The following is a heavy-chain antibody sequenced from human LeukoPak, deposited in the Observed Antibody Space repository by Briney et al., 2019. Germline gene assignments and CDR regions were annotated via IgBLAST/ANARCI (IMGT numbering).Heavy chain of an antibody. Sequence: GGSLRPSCAASGFTFTSYWMTWVRQAPGKGLEWVANINQDGSEKYYVDSVRGRFTFSRDNAKNSLYLEMNSLRAEDTAVYYCARENWIHDYWGQGTLVTVSS. CDR1: GFTFTSYW. D-gene: IGHD5-18*01. CDR3: ARENWIHDY. CDR2: INQDGSEK. J-gene: IGHJ4*02. V-gene: IGHV3-7*01.